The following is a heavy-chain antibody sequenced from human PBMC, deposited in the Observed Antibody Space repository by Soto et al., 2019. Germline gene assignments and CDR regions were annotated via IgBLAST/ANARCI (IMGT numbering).Heavy chain of an antibody. V-gene: IGHV3-30*03. J-gene: IGHJ4*02. CDR1: GFTFSSYG. D-gene: IGHD3-22*01. CDR2: ISYDGSNK. Sequence: GGSLRLSCAASGFTFSSYGTHWVRQAPGKGLEWVAVISYDGSNKYYADSVKGRFTISRDNAKNSLYLQMNSLRAEDTAVYYCARDYYDSFFDYWGQGTLVTVSS. CDR3: ARDYYDSFFDY.